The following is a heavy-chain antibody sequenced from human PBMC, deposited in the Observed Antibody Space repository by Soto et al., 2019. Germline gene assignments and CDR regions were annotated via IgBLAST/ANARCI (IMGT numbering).Heavy chain of an antibody. CDR2: ISAYNGNT. V-gene: IGHV1-18*01. CDR3: ARRAGYYDSSAYYYYFDY. J-gene: IGHJ4*02. D-gene: IGHD3-22*01. Sequence: GASVKVSCKASGYTFTSYGISWVRQAPGQGLEWMGWISAYNGNTNYAQKLQGRVTMTTDTSTSTAYMELRSLRSDDTAVYYCARRAGYYDSSAYYYYFDYWGQGTLVT. CDR1: GYTFTSYG.